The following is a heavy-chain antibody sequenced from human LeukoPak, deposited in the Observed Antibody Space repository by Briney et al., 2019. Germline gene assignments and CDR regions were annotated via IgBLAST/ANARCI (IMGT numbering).Heavy chain of an antibody. D-gene: IGHD3-16*02. Sequence: GRSLRLSCAASGFTLSPYAMHWVRQAPGKGLEWVAVISFDGVNKYYADSVKGRFTISRDNSKNTLYLQMSSLRTEDSALYYCARVSGVIPWDLWGQGTLVTVSS. J-gene: IGHJ3*01. CDR3: ARVSGVIPWDL. CDR1: GFTLSPYA. CDR2: ISFDGVNK. V-gene: IGHV3-30*04.